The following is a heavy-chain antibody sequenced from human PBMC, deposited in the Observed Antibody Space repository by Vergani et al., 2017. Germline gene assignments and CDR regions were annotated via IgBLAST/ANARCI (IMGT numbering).Heavy chain of an antibody. V-gene: IGHV4-61*02. Sequence: QVQLQESGPGLVKPSQTLSLTCTVSGGSISSGSYYWSWIRQPAGKGLEWIGRIYTSGSTKYNPSLKSRVTISVDTSKNQFSLKLSSVTAADTAVYYCARDLGYFDYWGQGTLVTVSS. CDR1: GGSISSGSYY. D-gene: IGHD7-27*01. J-gene: IGHJ4*02. CDR2: IYTSGST. CDR3: ARDLGYFDY.